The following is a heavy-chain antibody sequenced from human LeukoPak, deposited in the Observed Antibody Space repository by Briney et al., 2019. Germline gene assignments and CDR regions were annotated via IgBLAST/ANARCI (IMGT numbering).Heavy chain of an antibody. CDR2: IYHSGST. CDR3: ARGPSKVLRYFDWSSDYFDY. D-gene: IGHD3-9*01. Sequence: SETLSLTCAVSGYSISSGYYWGWIRQPPGKGLEWIGSIYHSGSTYYNPSLKSRVPISVDTSKNQFSLKLSSVTAADTAVYYCARGPSKVLRYFDWSSDYFDYWGQGTLVTVSS. CDR1: GYSISSGYY. J-gene: IGHJ4*02. V-gene: IGHV4-38-2*01.